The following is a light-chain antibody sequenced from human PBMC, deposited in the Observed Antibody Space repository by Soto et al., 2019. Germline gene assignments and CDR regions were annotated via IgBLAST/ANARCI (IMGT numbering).Light chain of an antibody. CDR1: QGISRY. CDR2: TAS. V-gene: IGKV1-9*01. J-gene: IGKJ1*01. Sequence: IQLTQSPSFLSASVGDTVTITCRASQGISRYLAWYQQKPGKAPKLLINTASTLQSGVPSRFSGSGSGTEFTLTISSLQPEDFATYYCQQYNSYPWTFGQGTKVDIK. CDR3: QQYNSYPWT.